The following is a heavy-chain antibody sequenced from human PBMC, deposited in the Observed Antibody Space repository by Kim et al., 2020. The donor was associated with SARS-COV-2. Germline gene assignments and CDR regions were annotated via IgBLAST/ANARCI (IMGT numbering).Heavy chain of an antibody. D-gene: IGHD2-2*01. CDR2: ISYDGSNK. V-gene: IGHV3-30*18. CDR1: GFTFSSYG. Sequence: GGSLRLSCAASGFTFSSYGMHWVRQAPGKGLEWVAVISYDGSNKYYADSVKGRFTISRDNSKNTLYLQMNSLRAEDTAVYYCAKDRDTSCQSWGQGTLVTVSS. CDR3: AKDRDTSCQS. J-gene: IGHJ4*02.